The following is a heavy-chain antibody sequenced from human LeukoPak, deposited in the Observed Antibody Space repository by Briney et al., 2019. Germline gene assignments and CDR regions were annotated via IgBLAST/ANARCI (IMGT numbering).Heavy chain of an antibody. CDR3: ARVALDIAVAGRTDWFDP. CDR2: IWYDGSNK. V-gene: IGHV3-33*01. J-gene: IGHJ5*02. Sequence: GGSLRLSCAASGFTFSSYGMHWVRQAPGKGLEWVAVIWYDGSNKYYADSVKGRFTISRHNSKNTLYLQMNSLRAEDTAVYYCARVALDIAVAGRTDWFDPWGQGTLVTVSS. D-gene: IGHD6-19*01. CDR1: GFTFSSYG.